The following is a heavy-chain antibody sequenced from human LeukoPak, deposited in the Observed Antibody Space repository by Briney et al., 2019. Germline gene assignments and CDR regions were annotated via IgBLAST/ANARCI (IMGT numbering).Heavy chain of an antibody. V-gene: IGHV3-23*01. J-gene: IGHJ4*02. CDR1: GFTFSSYA. D-gene: IGHD3-22*01. CDR3: AKASAFYFDTSGYPIPHYYDF. Sequence: GGSLRLSCAASGFTFSSYATSWVRQAPGKGLEWVSGISGSGYSTYYADSVKGRFTISRDNSKNTLFLQMNSLRAEDTAIYYCAKASAFYFDTSGYPIPHYYDFWGQGTLVTVSA. CDR2: ISGSGYST.